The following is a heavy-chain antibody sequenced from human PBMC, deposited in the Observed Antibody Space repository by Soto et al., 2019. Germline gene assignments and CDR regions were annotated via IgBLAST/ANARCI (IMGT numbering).Heavy chain of an antibody. V-gene: IGHV3-33*01. Sequence: QVQLVESGGGVVKPGRSLRLSCAASGFTFSSYGMHWVRQAPGKGLEWVAVIWYDGSNKYYADSVKGRFTISRDNSKNTLYLQMISLRAEDTAVYYCARGAKAARYYYYGMDVWGQGTTVTVSS. J-gene: IGHJ6*02. D-gene: IGHD6-6*01. CDR3: ARGAKAARYYYYGMDV. CDR1: GFTFSSYG. CDR2: IWYDGSNK.